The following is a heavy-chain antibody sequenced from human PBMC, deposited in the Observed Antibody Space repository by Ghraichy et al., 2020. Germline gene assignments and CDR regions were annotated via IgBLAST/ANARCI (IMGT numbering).Heavy chain of an antibody. CDR3: AKWLKGGYYVVDY. V-gene: IGHV3-23*01. D-gene: IGHD3-3*01. J-gene: IGHJ4*02. CDR1: GFTFSSYA. Sequence: GGSLRLSCAASGFTFSSYAMTWVRQAPGKGLEWVSAISATGGATYYADSVKGRFTISRDNSKNTLYLQMNSLSAEDTALYYCAKWLKGGYYVVDYWGQGTLVTVSS. CDR2: ISATGGAT.